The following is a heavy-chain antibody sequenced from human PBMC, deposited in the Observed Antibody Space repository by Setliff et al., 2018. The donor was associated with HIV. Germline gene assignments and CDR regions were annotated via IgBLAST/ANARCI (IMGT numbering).Heavy chain of an antibody. J-gene: IGHJ4*02. V-gene: IGHV3-7*01. CDR3: ATDIVATLDY. CDR2: VKQDGSEQ. Sequence: GGSLRLSCAASGFRFTTYWMSWVRQAPGKGLEWLANVKQDGSEQYYLDSVKGRFTISRGNAKNSLYLQMNSLRAEDTAVYYCATDIVATLDYWGQGTLVTVSS. CDR1: GFRFTTYW. D-gene: IGHD5-12*01.